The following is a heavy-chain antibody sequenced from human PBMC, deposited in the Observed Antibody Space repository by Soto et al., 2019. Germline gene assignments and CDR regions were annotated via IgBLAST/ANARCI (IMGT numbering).Heavy chain of an antibody. J-gene: IGHJ4*02. D-gene: IGHD2-2*02. CDR3: ARGPIVVVPAAIPFFDY. Sequence: SETLSLTCAVSGGSISSSNWWSWVRQPPGKGLEWIGEIYHSGSTNYNPSLKSRVTISVDKSKNQFSLKLSSVTAADTAVYYCARGPIVVVPAAIPFFDYWGQGTLVTVSS. CDR1: GGSISSSNW. CDR2: IYHSGST. V-gene: IGHV4-4*02.